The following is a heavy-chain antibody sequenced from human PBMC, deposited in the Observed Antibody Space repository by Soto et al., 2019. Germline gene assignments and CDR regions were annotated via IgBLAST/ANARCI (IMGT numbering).Heavy chain of an antibody. Sequence: SETLSLTCAVSGYSISSGYYWGWIRRPPGKGLEWIGTIYHSGSTYYNPSLKSRVTISVDTSKNQFSLKLNSVTAADTAVYYCARALYCSGGSCYPLRGMDVWGLGTTVTVSS. J-gene: IGHJ6*02. CDR3: ARALYCSGGSCYPLRGMDV. D-gene: IGHD2-15*01. V-gene: IGHV4-38-2*01. CDR2: IYHSGST. CDR1: GYSISSGYY.